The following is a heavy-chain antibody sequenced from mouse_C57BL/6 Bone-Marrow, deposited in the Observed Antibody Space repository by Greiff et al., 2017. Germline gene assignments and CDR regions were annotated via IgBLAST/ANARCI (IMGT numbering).Heavy chain of an antibody. CDR1: GFNIKNTY. Sequence: EVQLQQSVAELVRPGASVKLSCTASGFNIKNTYMHWVKQRPEQGLEWIGRIDPANGNTKYAPKFQGKATITADTSSNTAYLQLSSLTSEDTAIYYCARPFYDYDGFPYYFDYWGQGTTLTVSS. V-gene: IGHV14-3*01. CDR3: ARPFYDYDGFPYYFDY. J-gene: IGHJ2*01. CDR2: IDPANGNT. D-gene: IGHD2-4*01.